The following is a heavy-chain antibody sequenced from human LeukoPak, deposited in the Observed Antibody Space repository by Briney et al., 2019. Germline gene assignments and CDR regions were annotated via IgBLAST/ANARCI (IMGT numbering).Heavy chain of an antibody. Sequence: GGSLRLSCAVSGFTFSDNYMSWIRQAPGKGLEWVSYISSTSSYTNYADSVKGRFTISRDNAKNSLYLQMNSLRAEDTAVYYCARDSSGNFNSWGQGTLVTVSS. V-gene: IGHV3-11*05. CDR3: ARDSSGNFNS. CDR1: GFTFSDNY. CDR2: ISSTSSYT. D-gene: IGHD3-22*01. J-gene: IGHJ4*02.